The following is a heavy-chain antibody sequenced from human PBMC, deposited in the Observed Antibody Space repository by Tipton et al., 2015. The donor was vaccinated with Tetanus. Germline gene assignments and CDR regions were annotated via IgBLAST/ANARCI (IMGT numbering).Heavy chain of an antibody. Sequence: TLSLTCTVSGGSINNYYWSWIRQPPGKGLEWIGYVYYTGSTNHNPSLKSRVTISVDTSKNQFSLKLSSVTAADTAVYYCARGTGDYWGQGTLVTVSS. CDR2: VYYTGST. CDR3: ARGTGDY. J-gene: IGHJ4*02. CDR1: GGSINNYY. V-gene: IGHV4-59*01. D-gene: IGHD1-14*01.